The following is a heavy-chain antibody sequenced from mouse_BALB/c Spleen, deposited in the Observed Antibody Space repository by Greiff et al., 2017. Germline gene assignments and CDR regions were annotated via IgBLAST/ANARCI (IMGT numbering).Heavy chain of an antibody. CDR1: GFNIKDTY. CDR2: IDPANGNT. CDR3: ARSEYDMSMDY. J-gene: IGHJ4*01. D-gene: IGHD2-4*01. Sequence: EVQLQQSGAELVKPGASVKLSCTASGFNIKDTYMHWVKQRPEQGLEWIGRIDPANGNTKYDPKFQGKATITADTSSNTAYLQLSSLTSEDTAVYYCARSEYDMSMDYWGQGTSVTVSS. V-gene: IGHV14-3*02.